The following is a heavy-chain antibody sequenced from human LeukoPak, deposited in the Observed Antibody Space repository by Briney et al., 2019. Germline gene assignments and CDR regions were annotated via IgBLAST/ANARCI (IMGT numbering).Heavy chain of an antibody. J-gene: IGHJ6*03. Sequence: GGSLRLSCAASGFTLDDYAMHWVRQAPGNGLEGVSGISWNSGIIGYADSVKGRFTISRDNAKNALYLQMNSLRAEDMALYYCAKSAAGRLGSYDSSCYYYVDYMDVWGKGTTVTVSS. V-gene: IGHV3-9*03. CDR3: AKSAAGRLGSYDSSCYYYVDYMDV. CDR2: ISWNSGII. CDR1: GFTLDDYA. D-gene: IGHD3-22*01.